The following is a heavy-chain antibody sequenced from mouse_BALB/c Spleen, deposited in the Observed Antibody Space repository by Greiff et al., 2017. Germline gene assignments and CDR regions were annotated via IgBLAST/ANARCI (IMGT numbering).Heavy chain of an antibody. CDR1: GYSITSDYA. V-gene: IGHV3-2*02. Sequence: VQLQQSGPGLVKPSQSLSLTCTVTGYSITSDYAWNWIRQFPGNKLEWMGYISYSGSTSYNPSLKSRISITRDTSKNQFFLQLNSVTTEDTATYYCARRGTGTDYFDYWGQGTTLTVSS. CDR2: ISYSGST. CDR3: ARRGTGTDYFDY. D-gene: IGHD4-1*01. J-gene: IGHJ2*01.